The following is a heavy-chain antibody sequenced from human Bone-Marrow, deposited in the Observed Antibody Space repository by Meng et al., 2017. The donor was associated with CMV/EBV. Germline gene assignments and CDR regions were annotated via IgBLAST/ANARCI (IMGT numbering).Heavy chain of an antibody. V-gene: IGHV4-38-2*02. CDR3: AREGPYVDTAMVYGMDV. Sequence: SETLSLTCTVSGYSISSGYYWGWIRQPPGKGLEWIGSIYHSGSTYYNPSLKSRVTISVDTSKNQFSLKLSSVTAADTAVYYCAREGPYVDTAMVYGMDVWGQATTVTVSS. J-gene: IGHJ6*02. CDR2: IYHSGST. D-gene: IGHD5-18*01. CDR1: GYSISSGYY.